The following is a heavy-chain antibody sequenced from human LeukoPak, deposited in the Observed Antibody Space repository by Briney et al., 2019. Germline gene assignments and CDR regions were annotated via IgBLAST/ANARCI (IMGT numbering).Heavy chain of an antibody. CDR2: INPNSGGT. Sequence: GASVKVSCRDCCESSITVFGHCGQRAPGQGLEWMGWINPNSGGTSYAQKFQGRVAMTRDTSISTAYMELSRLRSDDTAVYSSAPCFTVTDLGLCADYWGQGTLVTVSS. CDR1: CESSITVF. V-gene: IGHV1-2*02. CDR3: APCFTVTDLGLCADY. J-gene: IGHJ4*02. D-gene: IGHD3-22*01.